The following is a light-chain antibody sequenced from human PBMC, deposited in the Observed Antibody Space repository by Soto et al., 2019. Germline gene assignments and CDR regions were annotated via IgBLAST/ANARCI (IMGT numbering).Light chain of an antibody. V-gene: IGKV2-24*01. J-gene: IGKJ1*01. CDR1: QSLAFRDGNIY. CDR2: KTS. CDR3: AEAALLPHA. Sequence: DIVLTQTPLSLVVTLGQPASISCKSSQSLAFRDGNIYLNWLQQRPGQPPRLLIYKTSNRFSGVAERVSGSGAGTEFTLKISKVEAEDVGVYYCAEAALLPHAFGQGTKVEI.